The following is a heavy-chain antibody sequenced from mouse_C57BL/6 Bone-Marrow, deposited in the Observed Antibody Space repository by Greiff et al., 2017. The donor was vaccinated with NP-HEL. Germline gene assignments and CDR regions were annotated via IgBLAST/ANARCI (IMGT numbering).Heavy chain of an antibody. D-gene: IGHD1-1*01. CDR1: GYAFTNYL. Sequence: QVQLQQSGADLIRPGTSVKVSCKASGYAFTNYLIEWVKQRPGQGLEWIGVLNPGSGGTNYHEKFKGQATLTADKSSITAYMQLNSLTSEDSAVYYCAREVRWYFEVWGTGTTVTVSS. CDR2: LNPGSGGT. V-gene: IGHV1-54*01. J-gene: IGHJ1*03. CDR3: AREVRWYFEV.